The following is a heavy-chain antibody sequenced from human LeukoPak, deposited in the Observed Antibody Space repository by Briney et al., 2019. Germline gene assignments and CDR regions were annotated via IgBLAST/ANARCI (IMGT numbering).Heavy chain of an antibody. CDR3: AGCTLSHCYFDY. CDR2: IIPILGIA. V-gene: IGHV1-69*04. CDR1: GGTLSSYA. D-gene: IGHD2-8*01. J-gene: IGHJ4*02. Sequence: SVKVSCKASGGTLSSYAISWVRQAPGQGLEWMGRIIPILGIANYAQKFQGRVTITADKSTSTAYMELSSLRSEDTAVYYCAGCTLSHCYFDYWGQGTLVTVSS.